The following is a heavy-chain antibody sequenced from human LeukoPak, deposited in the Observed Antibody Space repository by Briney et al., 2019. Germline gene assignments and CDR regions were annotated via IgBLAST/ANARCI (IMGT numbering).Heavy chain of an antibody. Sequence: GGSLRLSCVVSGFTFEDFGMSWVRQVPGKGLEWVSGINWSGDSIHYADSVKGRFTISRDNAQKSVFLEMNSLRGEDTALYHCARLKSSSWYGAPLDYWGQGTLVTVSS. CDR3: ARLKSSSWYGAPLDY. CDR1: GFTFEDFG. J-gene: IGHJ4*02. D-gene: IGHD6-13*01. V-gene: IGHV3-20*01. CDR2: INWSGDSI.